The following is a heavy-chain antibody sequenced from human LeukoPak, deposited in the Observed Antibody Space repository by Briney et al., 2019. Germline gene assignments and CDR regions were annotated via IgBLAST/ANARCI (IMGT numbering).Heavy chain of an antibody. Sequence: PGGSLRLSCAASGFTFSSYEFNWVRQAPGKGLEWVSYTSSSGRTIFYADSVKGRFTISRDNAKNSLYLQVNSLRAEDTAVYHCARGDGYCSSTSCYAGPSYGLDVWGQGTTVTVSS. V-gene: IGHV3-48*03. CDR3: ARGDGYCSSTSCYAGPSYGLDV. CDR1: GFTFSSYE. CDR2: TSSSGRTI. D-gene: IGHD2-2*03. J-gene: IGHJ6*02.